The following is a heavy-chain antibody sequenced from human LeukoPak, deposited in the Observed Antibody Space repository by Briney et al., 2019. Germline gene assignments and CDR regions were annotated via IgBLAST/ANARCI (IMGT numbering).Heavy chain of an antibody. CDR2: IYYSGST. CDR3: AREGELTGDAFDI. V-gene: IGHV4-59*01. Sequence: SETLSLTCTVSGDSISSYYWSWLRQPPGKALEWIGYIYYSGSTNYNPSLKGRVTISVDTSENQFSLKLSSVTAADTGVYYCAREGELTGDAFDIWGQGTMVTVSS. J-gene: IGHJ3*02. D-gene: IGHD7-27*01. CDR1: GDSISSYY.